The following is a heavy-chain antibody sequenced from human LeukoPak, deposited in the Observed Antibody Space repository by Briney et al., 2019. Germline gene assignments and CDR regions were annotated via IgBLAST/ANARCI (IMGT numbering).Heavy chain of an antibody. J-gene: IGHJ3*02. D-gene: IGHD1-26*01. V-gene: IGHV1-24*01. CDR1: GYTLTELS. Sequence: ASVKVSCKVSGYTLTELSMHWVRQAPGKGLEWMGGFDPEDGETIYAQKFQGRVTMTEDTSTDTAYMELSSLRSEDTAVYYCATLVEATNAFDIWGQGTMVTVSS. CDR3: ATLVEATNAFDI. CDR2: FDPEDGET.